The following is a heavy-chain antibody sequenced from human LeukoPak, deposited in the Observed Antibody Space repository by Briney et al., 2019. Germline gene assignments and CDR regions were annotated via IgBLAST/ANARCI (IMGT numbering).Heavy chain of an antibody. D-gene: IGHD3-16*01. V-gene: IGHV5-10-1*01. Sequence: MPGESLKISCKNSEYRFNNYWISWSGQMPGKGLDWMDRIDPTDSYTNYRPSFQGQVTISGDKSISTAYLQWSSLKASDTAMYYCANLGRNGVDYWGQGNLVTVSS. CDR1: EYRFNNYW. J-gene: IGHJ4*02. CDR3: ANLGRNGVDY. CDR2: IDPTDSYT.